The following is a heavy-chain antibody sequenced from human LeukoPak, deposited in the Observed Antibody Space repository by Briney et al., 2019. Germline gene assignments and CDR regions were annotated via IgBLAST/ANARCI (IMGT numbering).Heavy chain of an antibody. CDR3: ARDYYGSGSYYKPFDY. D-gene: IGHD3-10*01. V-gene: IGHV1-69*01. J-gene: IGHJ4*02. CDR1: GGTFSSYA. CDR2: IIPIFGTA. Sequence: SVKVSCKASGGTFSSYAISWVRQAPGQGLEWMGWIIPIFGTANYAQKFQGRVTITADESTSTAYMELSSLRSEDTAVYYCARDYYGSGSYYKPFDYWGQGTLVTVSS.